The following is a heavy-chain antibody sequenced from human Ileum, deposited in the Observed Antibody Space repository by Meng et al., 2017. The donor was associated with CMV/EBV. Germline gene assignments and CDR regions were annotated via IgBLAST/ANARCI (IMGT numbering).Heavy chain of an antibody. V-gene: IGHV1-18*01. J-gene: IGHJ4*02. Sequence: VHLGRSGAEVKKPGASVKVYCNASGYTFTTYGSSWVRQAPGQGLQWMGWISAYNGNTNYAQKFQGRVTMTTDTSTSTAYMELRSLRSDDTAVYYCARDHGDYDGTFDYWGQGILVTVSS. CDR3: ARDHGDYDGTFDY. CDR1: GYTFTTYG. D-gene: IGHD4-17*01. CDR2: ISAYNGNT.